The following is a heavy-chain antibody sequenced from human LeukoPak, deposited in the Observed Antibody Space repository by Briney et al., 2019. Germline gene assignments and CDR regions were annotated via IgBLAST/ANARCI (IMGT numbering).Heavy chain of an antibody. Sequence: GGSLRLSCAASGFTFNSYSMNWVRQSPGKGLEWVSCISTSSSYKYYADSVKGRFTISRDNAKNSLYLQMNSLRAEDTAVYYCARRHGNRWYVDYWGQGTLVTVSS. CDR2: ISTSSSYK. V-gene: IGHV3-21*01. CDR3: ARRHGNRWYVDY. J-gene: IGHJ4*02. D-gene: IGHD6-13*01. CDR1: GFTFNSYS.